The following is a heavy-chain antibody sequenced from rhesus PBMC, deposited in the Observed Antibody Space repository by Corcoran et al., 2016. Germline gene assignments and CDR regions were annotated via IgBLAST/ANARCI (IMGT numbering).Heavy chain of an antibody. CDR3: AKDPSGSYLYGLDS. Sequence: QVQLQESGPGLVKPSETLSLTCAVYGGSISDYYYWSWIRQPPGKGLEGIGQIYGGSGSTDYNPSLHSRVTGSKDTSKNQFSLKLSSGTAADTAVYYCAKDPSGSYLYGLDSWGQGVVVTVSS. V-gene: IGHV4S7*01. D-gene: IGHD3-16*01. CDR1: GGSISDYYY. J-gene: IGHJ6*01. CDR2: IYGGSGST.